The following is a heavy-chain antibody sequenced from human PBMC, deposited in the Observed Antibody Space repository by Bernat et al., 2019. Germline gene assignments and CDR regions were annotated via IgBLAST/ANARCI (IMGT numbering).Heavy chain of an antibody. J-gene: IGHJ6*02. CDR1: GFTFSSYA. Sequence: EVQLLESGGGLVQPGGSLRLSCAASGFTFSSYAMSWVRQAPGKGLEWVSAISGSGGSTYYADSVKGRFTISRDNSKNTLYLQMNSLRAEDTAVYYCAKDSASGLVSQQIAVAGTGGYYYYGMDVWGQGTTVTVSS. CDR2: ISGSGGST. V-gene: IGHV3-23*01. CDR3: AKDSASGLVSQQIAVAGTGGYYYYGMDV. D-gene: IGHD6-19*01.